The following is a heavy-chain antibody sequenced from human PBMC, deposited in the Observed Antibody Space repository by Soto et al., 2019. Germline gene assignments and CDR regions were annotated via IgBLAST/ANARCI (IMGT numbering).Heavy chain of an antibody. D-gene: IGHD1-26*01. CDR1: GFTFSAYS. Sequence: VQLVESGGGLVKPEGSLRLSCAASGFTFSAYSMSWIRQAPGKGLEWVSYISDSGSLTHYGDSVKGRFTISRDNAKASLYLQMDSLRAEDTAIYYCARALVLGVGALSQWGQGTLVTVSS. CDR2: ISDSGSLT. V-gene: IGHV3-11*01. CDR3: ARALVLGVGALSQ. J-gene: IGHJ4*02.